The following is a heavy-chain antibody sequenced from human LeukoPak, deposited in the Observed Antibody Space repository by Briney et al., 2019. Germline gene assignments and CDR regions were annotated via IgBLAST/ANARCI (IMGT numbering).Heavy chain of an antibody. J-gene: IGHJ4*02. Sequence: SETLSLTCTVSGGSMTNYYWTWVRQYPGKGLEWFGYVFYTGSVNYNPSLKSRVTILEDSSKNQFSLNLNSVTAADTAVYYCARLAPVAHSGDYLGYFDYWGQGVLVAVSS. CDR2: VFYTGSV. CDR3: ARLAPVAHSGDYLGYFDY. V-gene: IGHV4-59*08. D-gene: IGHD4-17*01. CDR1: GGSMTNYY.